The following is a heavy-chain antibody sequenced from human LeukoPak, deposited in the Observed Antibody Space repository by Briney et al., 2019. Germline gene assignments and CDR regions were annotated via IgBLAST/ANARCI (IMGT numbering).Heavy chain of an antibody. V-gene: IGHV3-7*01. CDR2: INQDGSEE. CDR3: ARWKMELERNAFDF. J-gene: IGHJ3*01. CDR1: GFTFRTYW. Sequence: GGSLRLSCAASGFTFRTYWMSWIRQAPGNEPEGVADINQDGSEEYYLQSVQGRFTVSRYSAQNSVFLQMTYLRADDTAVYYCARWKMELERNAFDFWGQGTVVTVSS. D-gene: IGHD1-26*01.